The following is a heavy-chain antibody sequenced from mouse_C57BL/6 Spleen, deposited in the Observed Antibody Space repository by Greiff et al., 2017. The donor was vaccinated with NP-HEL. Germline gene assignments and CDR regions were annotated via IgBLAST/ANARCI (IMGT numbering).Heavy chain of an antibody. Sequence: VQLQQSGPELVKPGASVKIPCKASGYTFTDYNMDWVKQSHGKSLEWIGDINPNNGGTIYNQKFKGKATLTVDKSSSTAYMELRSLTSEDTAVYYCAREGGNYDYSAMDYWGQGTSVTVSS. J-gene: IGHJ4*01. D-gene: IGHD2-1*01. CDR3: AREGGNYDYSAMDY. CDR2: INPNNGGT. V-gene: IGHV1-18*01. CDR1: GYTFTDYN.